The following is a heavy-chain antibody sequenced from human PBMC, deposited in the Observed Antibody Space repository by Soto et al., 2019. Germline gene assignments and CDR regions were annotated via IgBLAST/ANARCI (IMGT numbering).Heavy chain of an antibody. V-gene: IGHV4-59*12. J-gene: IGHJ5*02. Sequence: PWETLSLTCTVTDVSIISYYWSWIRQPPGKGLEWIGYISYSGSTNYNPSLNSRVTISVDRSKNQFSLKVRSVTAADTAVYYCARETYGDYVGYFDPWGQGIQVTVS. D-gene: IGHD4-17*01. CDR3: ARETYGDYVGYFDP. CDR2: ISYSGST. CDR1: DVSIISYY.